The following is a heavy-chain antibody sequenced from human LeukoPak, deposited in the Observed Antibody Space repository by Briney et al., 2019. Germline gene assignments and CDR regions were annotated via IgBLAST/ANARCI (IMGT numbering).Heavy chain of an antibody. CDR3: ARIASHSSSWYDGGY. CDR1: GFTLSSFW. J-gene: IGHJ4*02. CDR2: INSDGSST. Sequence: PGGSLRLSCAASGFTLSSFWVHWVRQAPGKGLVWVSRINSDGSSTTYADSVKGRFTISRDNAKNTLYLQMSSLRAEDTGVYYCARIASHSSSWYDGGYWGQGTLVTVSS. V-gene: IGHV3-74*01. D-gene: IGHD6-13*01.